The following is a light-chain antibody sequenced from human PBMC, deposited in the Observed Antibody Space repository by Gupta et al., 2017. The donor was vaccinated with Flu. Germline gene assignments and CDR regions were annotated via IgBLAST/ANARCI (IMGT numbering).Light chain of an antibody. CDR2: EVS. V-gene: IGLV2-14*01. CDR1: ISDLGGFNY. CDR3: SSYTSSSTLVV. Sequence: QSALTQPASVSGSPGQSITISCPGSISDLGGFNYFSCYQQHPGKAPKLMIYEVSNRPSGVANRFSGSKSGNTASLTISGLQAEDEADYYCSSYTSSSTLVVFGGGTKLTVL. J-gene: IGLJ2*01.